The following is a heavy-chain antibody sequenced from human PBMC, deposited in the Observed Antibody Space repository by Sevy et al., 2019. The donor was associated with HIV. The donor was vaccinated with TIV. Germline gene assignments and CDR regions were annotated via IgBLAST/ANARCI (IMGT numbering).Heavy chain of an antibody. J-gene: IGHJ4*02. CDR3: ARQHYDYVWGSYRYPDY. D-gene: IGHD3-16*02. CDR1: GFTFSSYG. Sequence: GGSLRLSCAASGFTFSSYGMHWVRQAPGKGLEWVAVIWYDGSNKYYADSVKGRFTISRDNSKNTLYLQMNSLRAEDTGVYYCARQHYDYVWGSYRYPDYWGQGTLVTVSS. V-gene: IGHV3-33*01. CDR2: IWYDGSNK.